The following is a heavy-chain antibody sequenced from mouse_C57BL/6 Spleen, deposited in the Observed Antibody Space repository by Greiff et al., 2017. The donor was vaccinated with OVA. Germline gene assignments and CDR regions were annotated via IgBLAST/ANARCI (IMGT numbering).Heavy chain of an antibody. CDR2: IYPRSGNT. J-gene: IGHJ2*01. Sequence: LVESGAELARPGASVKLSCKASGYTFTSYGISWVKQRTGQGLEWIGEIYPRSGNTYYNEKFKGKATLTADKSSNTAYMELRSLTSEDSAVYFCAREGYDGYHFDYWGQGTTLTVSS. CDR1: GYTFTSYG. CDR3: AREGYDGYHFDY. V-gene: IGHV1-81*01. D-gene: IGHD2-3*01.